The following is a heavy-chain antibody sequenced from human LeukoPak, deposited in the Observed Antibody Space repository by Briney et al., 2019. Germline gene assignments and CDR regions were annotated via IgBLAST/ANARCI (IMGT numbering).Heavy chain of an antibody. D-gene: IGHD3-22*01. Sequence: PGGSLRLSCAASGFTFSSYAMSWVRQAPGKGLEWVSAISGSGGSTYYADSVKGRFTISRDNSKNTLYLQTNSLRAEDTAVYYCAKERGYDSSGYYYVVLSGDFDYWGQGNLVTVSS. CDR1: GFTFSSYA. CDR2: ISGSGGST. CDR3: AKERGYDSSGYYYVVLSGDFDY. V-gene: IGHV3-23*01. J-gene: IGHJ4*02.